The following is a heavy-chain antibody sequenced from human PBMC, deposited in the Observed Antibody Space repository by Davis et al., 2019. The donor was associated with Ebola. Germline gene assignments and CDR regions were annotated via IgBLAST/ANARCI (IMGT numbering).Heavy chain of an antibody. CDR2: ISGSGGST. CDR3: ARGIVGVIPMDV. CDR1: GFTVSSNY. Sequence: GESLKISCAASGFTVSSNYMSWVRQAPGKGLEWVSAISGSGGSTYYADSVKGRFTISRDNSKNTLYLQMNSLRAEDTAVYYCARGIVGVIPMDVWGKGTTVTVSS. D-gene: IGHD1-26*01. J-gene: IGHJ6*04. V-gene: IGHV3-23*01.